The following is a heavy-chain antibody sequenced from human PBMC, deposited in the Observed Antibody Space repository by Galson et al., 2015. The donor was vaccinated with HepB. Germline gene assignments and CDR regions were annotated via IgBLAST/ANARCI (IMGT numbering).Heavy chain of an antibody. J-gene: IGHJ6*02. Sequence: LRLSCAASGFTFSRYWMSWVRQAPGKGLEWVANIKQDGNEKYYVDSVKGRFTISRDNAKNSLYLQMNSLRAEDTAVYYCASLKGMDVWGQGTTVTVSS. CDR1: GFTFSRYW. CDR3: ASLKGMDV. CDR2: IKQDGNEK. V-gene: IGHV3-7*03.